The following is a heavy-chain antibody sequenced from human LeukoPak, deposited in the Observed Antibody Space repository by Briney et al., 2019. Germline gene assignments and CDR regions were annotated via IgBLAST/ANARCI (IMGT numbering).Heavy chain of an antibody. CDR3: ARRISGGSSDY. Sequence: SETLSLTCTVSGGSISSYRWSWIRQPPGKGLEWIGYIYSSGSTSYNPSLKSRVAISVDTSKNQFSLKLSSVTAADTAVYYCARRISGGSSDYWGQGTLVTVSS. CDR2: IYSSGST. D-gene: IGHD2-15*01. CDR1: GGSISSYR. J-gene: IGHJ4*02. V-gene: IGHV4-59*08.